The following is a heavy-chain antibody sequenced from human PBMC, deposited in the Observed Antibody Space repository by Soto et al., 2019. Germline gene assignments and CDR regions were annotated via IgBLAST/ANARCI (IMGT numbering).Heavy chain of an antibody. V-gene: IGHV3-23*01. CDR3: AIYYDYVWGTYRPFDY. Sequence: GGSLRLSCAASGFTFSGYSMTWVRQAPGKGLEWVSAISVSGGSTYYADSVKGRFTISRDNSKNTLYLQMNSLRAEDTAVYYCAIYYDYVWGTYRPFDYWGRGTLVNVSS. CDR1: GFTFSGYS. CDR2: ISVSGGST. D-gene: IGHD3-16*02. J-gene: IGHJ4*02.